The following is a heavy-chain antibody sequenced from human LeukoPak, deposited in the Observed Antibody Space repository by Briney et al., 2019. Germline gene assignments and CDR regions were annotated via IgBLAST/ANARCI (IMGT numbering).Heavy chain of an antibody. CDR2: IYYSGST. CDR3: ARAVGYYDAFDI. D-gene: IGHD3-22*01. V-gene: IGHV4-59*01. Sequence: SETLSLTCTVSGGSISSYYWSWIRQPPGKGLGWIGYIYYSGSTNYNPSLKSRVTISVETPKNQFSLKLSSVTAAGTAVYYCARAVGYYDAFDIWGQGTMVTVSS. J-gene: IGHJ3*02. CDR1: GGSISSYY.